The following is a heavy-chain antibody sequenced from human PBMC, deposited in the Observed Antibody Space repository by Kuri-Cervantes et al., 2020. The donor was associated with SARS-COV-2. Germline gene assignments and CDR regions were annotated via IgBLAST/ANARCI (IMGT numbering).Heavy chain of an antibody. D-gene: IGHD7-27*01. V-gene: IGHV1-2*02. Sequence: ASVKVSCKASGYNFTGYYMHWVRQAPGQGLEWMGWINPNSGGTNYAQKFQGRVTMTRDTSISTAYMELSRLRCDDTAVYYCASRTGHYYYYYMDVWGKGTTVTVSS. CDR3: ASRTGHYYYYYMDV. CDR1: GYNFTGYY. CDR2: INPNSGGT. J-gene: IGHJ6*03.